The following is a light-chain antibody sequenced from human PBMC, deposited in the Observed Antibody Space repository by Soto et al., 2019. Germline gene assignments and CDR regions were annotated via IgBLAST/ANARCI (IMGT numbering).Light chain of an antibody. CDR2: EVS. CDR3: SSYAGSTNLV. J-gene: IGLJ2*01. CDR1: SGDVGGYEY. Sequence: QSALTQPPSASGSPGQSVTISCTGTSGDVGGYEYASWYQQHPGKAPKLMIYEVSKRPSGVPDRFSGSKSGNTASLTVSGLQAEDEADYYCSSYAGSTNLVFGGGTKLTVL. V-gene: IGLV2-8*01.